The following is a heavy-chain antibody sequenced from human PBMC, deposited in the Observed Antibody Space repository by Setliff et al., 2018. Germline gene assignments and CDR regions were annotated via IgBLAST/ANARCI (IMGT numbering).Heavy chain of an antibody. Sequence: SVKVSCKVSGYTFTSYGVHWVRQAPGQGLEWMGGTIPFFGTTNYAQKFQGRVTITTDESTSTAYMELSSLRSEDTAVYYCARERGDIVTTTSYYYYLDVWGKGTTVTVSS. CDR3: ARERGDIVTTTSYYYYLDV. CDR1: GYTFTSYG. CDR2: TIPFFGTT. J-gene: IGHJ6*03. V-gene: IGHV1-69*05. D-gene: IGHD5-12*01.